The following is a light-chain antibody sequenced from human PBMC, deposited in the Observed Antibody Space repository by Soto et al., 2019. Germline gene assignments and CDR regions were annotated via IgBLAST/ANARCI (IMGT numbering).Light chain of an antibody. J-gene: IGLJ1*01. CDR3: SSYISSSTYV. Sequence: QSALTQPASVSGSPGQSITISCTGTSSDIGRYNYVSWYQQYPGKAPKFMIYDVSNRPSGVSNRFSGSMSGNTASLTISGLQAEDEADYYCSSYISSSTYVFGTGTKVTV. CDR1: SSDIGRYNY. CDR2: DVS. V-gene: IGLV2-14*01.